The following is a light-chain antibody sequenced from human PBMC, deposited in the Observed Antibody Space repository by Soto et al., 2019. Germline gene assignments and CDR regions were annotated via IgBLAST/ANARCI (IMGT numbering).Light chain of an antibody. CDR2: DAS. CDR1: QSVSSY. CDR3: EQRSNWPPWT. Sequence: DIVLTQSPATLSLSPGERDTLSCRASQSVSSYLAWYQQKPGQAPRLLIYDASNRATGIPARFSGSGSGTPDTPPISSLEPADDEVDYCEQRSNWPPWTFGQGTKVEIK. J-gene: IGKJ1*01. V-gene: IGKV3-11*01.